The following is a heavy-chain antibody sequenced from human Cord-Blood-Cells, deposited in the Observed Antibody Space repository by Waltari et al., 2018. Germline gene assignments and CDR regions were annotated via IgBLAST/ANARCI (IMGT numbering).Heavy chain of an antibody. J-gene: IGHJ4*02. V-gene: IGHV1-69*09. D-gene: IGHD6-6*01. CDR2: ILPILGIA. CDR1: GGTFSSYA. Sequence: QVQLVQSGAEVKKPGSSVKVSCKASGGTFSSYAISWVRQAPGQGLEWMGRILPILGIANYAQKFQGRVTITADKSTSTAYMELSSLRSEDTAVYYCAFGEGLSIAARPGGYWGQGTLVTVSS. CDR3: AFGEGLSIAARPGGY.